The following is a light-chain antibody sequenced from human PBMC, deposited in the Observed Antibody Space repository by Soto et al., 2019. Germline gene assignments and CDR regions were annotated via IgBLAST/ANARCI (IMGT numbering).Light chain of an antibody. CDR2: DAS. Sequence: AIQLTQSPSSLSASVGDRVTITCRASQGISSALAWYQQKPGKAPNLLIYDASRLESGVPSRFSGSGSGTDFTFTISSLQPEDFATYYCQQFNGYPFTFGPGTKVDIK. J-gene: IGKJ3*01. CDR1: QGISSA. V-gene: IGKV1-13*02. CDR3: QQFNGYPFT.